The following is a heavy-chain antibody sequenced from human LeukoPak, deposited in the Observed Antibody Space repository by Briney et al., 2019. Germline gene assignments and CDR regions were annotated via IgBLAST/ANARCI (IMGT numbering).Heavy chain of an antibody. CDR1: GYSFTSYW. Sequence: GESLKISCKGSGYSFTSYWIGWVRQMPGKGLEWMGIIYVGDSDTRYSPSFQGQVTISGDKSITTVYLQWSSLQASDTALYYCARSAYSGYQVDYWGQGTLVTVSS. V-gene: IGHV5-51*01. J-gene: IGHJ4*02. CDR2: IYVGDSDT. CDR3: ARSAYSGYQVDY. D-gene: IGHD5-12*01.